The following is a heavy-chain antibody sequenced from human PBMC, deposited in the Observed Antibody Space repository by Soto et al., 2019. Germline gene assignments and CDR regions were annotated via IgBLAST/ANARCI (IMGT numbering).Heavy chain of an antibody. Sequence: ASVKVSCKASGYSFTTSGITWVRQAPGQGLEWMGWISTYNGNTNYAQKLQDRVTLTTDTPTSTAYMELRSLRSDDTAVYYCARRLYGDYDYWGQGTLVTVSS. J-gene: IGHJ4*02. CDR3: ARRLYGDYDY. D-gene: IGHD4-17*01. CDR2: ISTYNGNT. CDR1: GYSFTTSG. V-gene: IGHV1-18*01.